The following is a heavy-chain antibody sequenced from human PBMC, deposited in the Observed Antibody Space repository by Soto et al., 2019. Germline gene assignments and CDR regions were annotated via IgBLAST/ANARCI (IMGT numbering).Heavy chain of an antibody. V-gene: IGHV3-74*01. J-gene: IGHJ4*02. CDR2: IKSDGSYT. CDR1: GFTFNTYW. Sequence: EVQLVESGGGLVQPGGSLRLSCAASGFTFNTYWMQWVRQAPGKGLVWVSRIKSDGSYTNYADSVKGLITISRDNAKKSLFLQKNSLGAEETAVYYCATGGSGYFTYWGQGTLVTVSS. CDR3: ATGGSGYFTY. D-gene: IGHD3-22*01.